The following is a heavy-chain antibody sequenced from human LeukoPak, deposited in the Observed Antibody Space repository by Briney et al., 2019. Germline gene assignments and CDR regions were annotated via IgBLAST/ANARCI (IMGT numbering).Heavy chain of an antibody. Sequence: GGSLRLSCAASGFTFSDYDMHWVRQATGKGMEWVSSIGTAGDTYYTGSVKGLFTISRENAKNSLYLQMNSLRGGDTAVYYCARVAKERVGGVYYFDYWGQGTLVTVSS. CDR1: GFTFSDYD. V-gene: IGHV3-13*01. D-gene: IGHD1-1*01. J-gene: IGHJ4*02. CDR2: IGTAGDT. CDR3: ARVAKERVGGVYYFDY.